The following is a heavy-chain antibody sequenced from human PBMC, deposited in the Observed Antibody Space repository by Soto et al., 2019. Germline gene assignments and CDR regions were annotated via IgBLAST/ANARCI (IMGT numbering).Heavy chain of an antibody. CDR3: ASSFTYYYDSSGFV. CDR2: IYYNGST. Sequence: SETLSLTCTVSGGSISSGGYYWSWIRQHPGKGLEWIGYIYYNGSTYYKPSLKNRVTISVNTSKNQFSLKLSSVTAADTAVFYCASSFTYYYDSSGFVWGQGTLVTVSS. J-gene: IGHJ4*02. D-gene: IGHD3-22*01. CDR1: GGSISSGGYY. V-gene: IGHV4-31*03.